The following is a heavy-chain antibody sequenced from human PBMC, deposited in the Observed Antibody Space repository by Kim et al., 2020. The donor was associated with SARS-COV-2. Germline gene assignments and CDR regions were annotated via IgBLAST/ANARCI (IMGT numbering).Heavy chain of an antibody. J-gene: IGHJ4*01. CDR2: INPNNDGT. CDR3: ARGGEIAMAGSFAYYFDN. Sequence: ASVKVSCKTSGYTFTGYYMHWVRQAPGQGLEWMGWINPNNDGTKYAQKFQGRVTMTRDTSISTAYMELSSLRSDDTAVYYCARGGEIAMAGSFAYYFDNW. D-gene: IGHD6-19*01. CDR1: GYTFTGYY. V-gene: IGHV1-2*02.